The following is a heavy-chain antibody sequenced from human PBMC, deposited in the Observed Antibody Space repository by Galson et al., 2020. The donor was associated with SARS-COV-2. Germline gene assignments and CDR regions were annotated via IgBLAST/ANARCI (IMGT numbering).Heavy chain of an antibody. CDR1: GFTFSTYA. J-gene: IGHJ4*02. CDR2: ISGSSNYI. D-gene: IGHD3-10*01. CDR3: TRNYASGSSNFDY. V-gene: IGHV3-21*01. Sequence: GGSLRLSCAASGFTFSTYAMSWVRQAPGKGLEWVSSISGSSNYIYYAGSVKGRFTISRDNAKNSLFLQMNRLRTEDTAVYYCTRNYASGSSNFDYWGRGTLVTVSS.